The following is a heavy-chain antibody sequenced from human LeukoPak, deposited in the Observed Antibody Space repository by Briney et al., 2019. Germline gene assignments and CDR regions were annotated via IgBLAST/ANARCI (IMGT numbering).Heavy chain of an antibody. CDR2: INHSGGT. J-gene: IGHJ4*02. CDR3: ARGQLWFLGGEEWTYYFDY. CDR1: GGSFSGYY. V-gene: IGHV4-34*01. Sequence: SETLSLTCAVYGGSFSGYYWNWIRQPPGKGLEWIGGINHSGGTNYNPSLKSRVTISVDTSKNQFSLKLSSVTAADTAVYYCARGQLWFLGGEEWTYYFDYWGQGTLVTVSS. D-gene: IGHD5-18*01.